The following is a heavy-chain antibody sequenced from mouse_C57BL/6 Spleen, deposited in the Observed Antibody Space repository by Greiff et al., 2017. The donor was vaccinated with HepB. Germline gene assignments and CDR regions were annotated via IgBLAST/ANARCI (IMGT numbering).Heavy chain of an antibody. V-gene: IGHV5-4*01. Sequence: EVQRVESGGGLVKPGGSLKLSCAASGFTFSSYAMSWVRQTPEKRLEWVATISDGGSYTYYPDNVKGRFTISRDNAKNNLYLQMSHLKSEDTAMYYCAIFITTVEGAYWGQGTLVTVSA. D-gene: IGHD1-1*01. CDR1: GFTFSSYA. J-gene: IGHJ3*01. CDR3: AIFITTVEGAY. CDR2: ISDGGSYT.